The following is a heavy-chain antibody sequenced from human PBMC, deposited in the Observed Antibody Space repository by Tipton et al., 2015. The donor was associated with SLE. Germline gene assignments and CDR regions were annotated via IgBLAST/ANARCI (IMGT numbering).Heavy chain of an antibody. CDR1: GYTFNSYG. CDR3: ARGGDSATTYNYYMDV. V-gene: IGHV1-18*01. Sequence: QVQLVQSGAEVKKPGAAVKVSCKASGYTFNSYGISWVRQAPGQGLEWMGWISPYNGDTNYAQHLQGRVIMTTDTSTSTAYMELRSLMSDDTAMYYCARGGDSATTYNYYMDVWGEGTAVTVSS. D-gene: IGHD1-1*01. CDR2: ISPYNGDT. J-gene: IGHJ6*03.